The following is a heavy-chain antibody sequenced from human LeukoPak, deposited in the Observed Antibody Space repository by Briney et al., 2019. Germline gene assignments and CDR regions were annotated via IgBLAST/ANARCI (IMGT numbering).Heavy chain of an antibody. CDR3: AKDKQDV. CDR2: ISYDGSNK. CDR1: GFTFSSYG. Sequence: GGSLRLSCAASGFTFSSYGTHWVRQAPGKGLEWVAVISYDGSNKYYVDSVKGRFTISRDNSKNTLYLQMNSLRAEDTAVYYCAKDKQDVWGQGTTVTVSS. J-gene: IGHJ6*02. V-gene: IGHV3-30*18.